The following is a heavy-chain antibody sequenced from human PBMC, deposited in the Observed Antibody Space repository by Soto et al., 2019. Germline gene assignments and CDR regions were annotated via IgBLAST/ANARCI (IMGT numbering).Heavy chain of an antibody. D-gene: IGHD3-3*01. CDR3: AKDRPYDFWSGWVPFYY. V-gene: IGHV3-23*01. Sequence: EVQLLESGGGLVQPGGSLRLSCAASGFTFSSYAMSWVRQAPGKGLEWVSAISGSGGSTYYADSVKGRFTISRDNSKNTLYLQMNSLRAEDTAVYYCAKDRPYDFWSGWVPFYYWGQGTLVTVSS. J-gene: IGHJ4*02. CDR2: ISGSGGST. CDR1: GFTFSSYA.